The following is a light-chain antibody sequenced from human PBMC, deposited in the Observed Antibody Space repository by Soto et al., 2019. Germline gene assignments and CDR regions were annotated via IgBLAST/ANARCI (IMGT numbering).Light chain of an antibody. CDR2: DNN. J-gene: IGLJ2*01. CDR1: SSNIGNNY. V-gene: IGLV1-51*01. CDR3: GTWDSSLSAGV. Sequence: QSVLTQPPSVSAAPGQKVTISCSGSSSNIGNNYVSWYQQLPGTAPKLLIYDNNKRPSGIPDRFSGSKSGTSATLGITGLQTGDEADYYCGTWDSSLSAGVFGGVIKLTGL.